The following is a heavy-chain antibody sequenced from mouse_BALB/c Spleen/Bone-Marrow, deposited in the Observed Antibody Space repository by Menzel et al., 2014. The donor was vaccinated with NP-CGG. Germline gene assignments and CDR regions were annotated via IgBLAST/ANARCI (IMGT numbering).Heavy chain of an antibody. D-gene: IGHD1-1*01. J-gene: IGHJ2*01. CDR2: IRNKAYGYTT. CDR3: ARDMGGLLFDS. CDR1: GFTFTDYY. Sequence: EVQGVESGGGLVQPGGSLRLSCATSGFTFTDYYMNLVRQPPGKALEWLAFIRNKAYGYTTEYSASVKGRFTISRDNSQNIPHLQMDPLGSEDSAPYYCARDMGGLLFDSWGQGTTLSVSS. V-gene: IGHV7-3*02.